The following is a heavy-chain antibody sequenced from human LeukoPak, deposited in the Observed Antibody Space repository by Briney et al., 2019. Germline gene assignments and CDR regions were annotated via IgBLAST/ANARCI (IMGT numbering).Heavy chain of an antibody. CDR2: ISGGGGST. J-gene: IGHJ6*02. CDR1: GFTFTSYS. Sequence: PGGSLRLSCAASGFTFTSYSMNWVRQAPGKGLEWVSTISGGGGSTYYADSVKGRITISRDNSKNTLYLQVNSLRSDDTAVYYCARDRPGTIFGVVIQPQYYYYYGMDVWGQGTTVTVSS. CDR3: ARDRPGTIFGVVIQPQYYYYYGMDV. D-gene: IGHD3-3*01. V-gene: IGHV3-23*01.